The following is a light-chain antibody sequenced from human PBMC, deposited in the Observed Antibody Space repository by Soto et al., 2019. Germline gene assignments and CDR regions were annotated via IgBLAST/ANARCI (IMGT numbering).Light chain of an antibody. CDR3: CSYAGSYTFVL. CDR2: DVR. Sequence: QSALTQPRSVSGSPGQSVTMSCTGTRSDVGGYGYVSWYQLHPGKDPKLFIYDVRKRPPGVPDRFSGSKSGTTASLTISGLQAEDEAEYYCCSYAGSYTFVLFGGGTKLTVL. CDR1: RSDVGGYGY. V-gene: IGLV2-11*01. J-gene: IGLJ3*02.